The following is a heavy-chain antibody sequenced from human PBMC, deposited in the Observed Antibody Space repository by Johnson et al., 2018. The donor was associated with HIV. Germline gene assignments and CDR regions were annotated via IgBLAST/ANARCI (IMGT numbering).Heavy chain of an antibody. J-gene: IGHJ3*02. CDR2: IKQDGSEQ. Sequence: VQLVESGGGLVQPGGSLRLSCAASGFTVSSTYMSWVRQAPGKGLEWVANIKQDGSEQYYVDSVKGRFTISRDNAKNSLYLQINSLRAEDTAVYYCARGQVQWPTSVNDAFDIWGQGTMVTVSA. D-gene: IGHD6-19*01. CDR1: GFTVSSTY. V-gene: IGHV3-7*02. CDR3: ARGQVQWPTSVNDAFDI.